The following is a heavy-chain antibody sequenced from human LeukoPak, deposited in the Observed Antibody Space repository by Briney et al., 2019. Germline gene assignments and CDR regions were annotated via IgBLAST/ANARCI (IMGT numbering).Heavy chain of an antibody. CDR1: GFTFNDYY. J-gene: IGHJ6*02. Sequence: PGGSLRLSCTASGFTFNDYYMSWIRQAPGKGLEWVSYISSSSSYTSYADSVKGRFTISRDDAKKSLYLQMNSLRAEDTAVYYCVLSWSYDMDVWGQGTTVTVSS. D-gene: IGHD2-15*01. V-gene: IGHV3-11*06. CDR2: ISSSSSYT. CDR3: VLSWSYDMDV.